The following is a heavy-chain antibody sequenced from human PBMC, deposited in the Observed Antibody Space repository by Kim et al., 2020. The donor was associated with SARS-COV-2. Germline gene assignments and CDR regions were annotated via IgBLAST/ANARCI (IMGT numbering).Heavy chain of an antibody. D-gene: IGHD4-17*01. Sequence: ECAAPVKGRFTISRDELKNTLHLKMNSLKSEDTAVYYCSTDLHYYGDSDYWGQGTLVTVSS. CDR3: STDLHYYGDSDY. V-gene: IGHV3-15*01. J-gene: IGHJ4*02.